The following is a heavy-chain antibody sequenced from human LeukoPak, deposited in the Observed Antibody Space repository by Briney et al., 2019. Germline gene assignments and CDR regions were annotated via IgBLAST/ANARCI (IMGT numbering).Heavy chain of an antibody. D-gene: IGHD5-24*01. Sequence: PGGSLRLSCAASGFTFDDYGMHWVRQAPGKGLEWVAFIRYDGSNKYYADSVKGRFTISRDNSKNTLYLQMNSLRAEDTAVYYCAKNGLNDGYNLPAGFGYWGQGTLVTVSS. J-gene: IGHJ4*02. CDR3: AKNGLNDGYNLPAGFGY. V-gene: IGHV3-30*02. CDR1: GFTFDDYG. CDR2: IRYDGSNK.